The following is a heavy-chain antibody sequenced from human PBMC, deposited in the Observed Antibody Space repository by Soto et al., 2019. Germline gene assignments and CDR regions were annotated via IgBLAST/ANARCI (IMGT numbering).Heavy chain of an antibody. D-gene: IGHD3-10*01. CDR3: ASSYYYGSGSYGLDP. Sequence: PSETLSLTCTVFGGSISSSRYYWGWIRQPPGKGLEWIGSIYYSGSTYYNPSLKSRVTISVDTSKNQFSLKLSSVTAADTAVYYCASSYYYGSGSYGLDPWGPGTLVTVSS. J-gene: IGHJ5*02. CDR2: IYYSGST. CDR1: GGSISSSRYY. V-gene: IGHV4-39*01.